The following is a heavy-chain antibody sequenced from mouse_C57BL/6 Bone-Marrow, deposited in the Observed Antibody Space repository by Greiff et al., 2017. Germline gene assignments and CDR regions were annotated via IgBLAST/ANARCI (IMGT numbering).Heavy chain of an antibody. Sequence: QVQLQQPGAELVRPGSSVKLSCKASGYTFTSYWMDWVKQRPGQGLEWIGNIYPSDSETHYNQKFKDKATLTVDKSSRTAYMQLSSLTSEDSAVYYCARRDYGYEGFAYWGQGTLVTVAA. V-gene: IGHV1-61*01. J-gene: IGHJ3*01. CDR3: ARRDYGYEGFAY. D-gene: IGHD2-2*01. CDR2: IYPSDSET. CDR1: GYTFTSYW.